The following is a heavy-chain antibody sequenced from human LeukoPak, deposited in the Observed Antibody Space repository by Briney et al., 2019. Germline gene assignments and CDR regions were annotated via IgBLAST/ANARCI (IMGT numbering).Heavy chain of an antibody. J-gene: IGHJ4*02. CDR3: ARVHYYGSGSYQPPHFDY. Sequence: GGSLRLSCAASGFTFSSYSMNWVRQAPEKGLEWVSSISSSSSYIYYADSVKGRFTISRDNAKNSLYLQMNSLRAEDTAGYYCARVHYYGSGSYQPPHFDYWGQGTLVTVSS. CDR1: GFTFSSYS. CDR2: ISSSSSYI. V-gene: IGHV3-21*01. D-gene: IGHD3-10*01.